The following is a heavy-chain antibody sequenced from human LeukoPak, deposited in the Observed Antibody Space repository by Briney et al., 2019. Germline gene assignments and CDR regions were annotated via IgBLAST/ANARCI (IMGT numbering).Heavy chain of an antibody. D-gene: IGHD6-19*01. V-gene: IGHV4-59*01. Sequence: PSETLSLTCTVSGGSISSYFWSWTRQPPGKGLEWIGYIYYSGSTNYDPSLKSRVTISVDASKNQFSLKLSSVTAADTAVYYCARVQYTSGWLRGYYFDYWGLGTLVTVSS. J-gene: IGHJ4*02. CDR2: IYYSGST. CDR1: GGSISSYF. CDR3: ARVQYTSGWLRGYYFDY.